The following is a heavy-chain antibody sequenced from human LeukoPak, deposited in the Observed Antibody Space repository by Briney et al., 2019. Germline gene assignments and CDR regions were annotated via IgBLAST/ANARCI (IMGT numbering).Heavy chain of an antibody. CDR2: INAGNGNR. J-gene: IGHJ6*04. Sequence: ASVKVSCKASGYTFTSYAMHWVRQAPGQRLEWMGWINAGNGNRKYSQKFQGRVTITRDTSASTAYMELSSLRSEDTAVYCCAREEWFGNYGMDVWGKGTTVTVSS. D-gene: IGHD3-10*01. CDR1: GYTFTSYA. CDR3: AREEWFGNYGMDV. V-gene: IGHV1-3*01.